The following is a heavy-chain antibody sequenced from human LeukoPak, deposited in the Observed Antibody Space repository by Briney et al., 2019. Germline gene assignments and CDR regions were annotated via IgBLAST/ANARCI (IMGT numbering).Heavy chain of an antibody. D-gene: IGHD3-10*01. Sequence: GGSLRLSCAASGLDFSKYAMSWVRQAPGKGLEWVSGISGSGGSTHYADSVKGRFTISRDNSKSTLYLQMNSLRAEDTAVYSCAKNGEVLSWFDPWGQGTLVTVSS. J-gene: IGHJ5*02. CDR2: ISGSGGST. V-gene: IGHV3-23*01. CDR1: GLDFSKYA. CDR3: AKNGEVLSWFDP.